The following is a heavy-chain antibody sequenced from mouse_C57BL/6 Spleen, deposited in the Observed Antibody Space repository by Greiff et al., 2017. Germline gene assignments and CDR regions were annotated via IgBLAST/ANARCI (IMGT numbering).Heavy chain of an antibody. V-gene: IGHV1-15*01. CDR1: GYTFTDYE. J-gene: IGHJ3*01. CDR3: TSRGDLWRAWFAY. D-gene: IGHD1-1*02. CDR2: IDPETGGT. Sequence: QVQLKQSGAELVRPGASVTLSCKASGYTFTDYEMHWVKQTPVHGLEWIGAIDPETGGTAYNQKFKGKAILTADKSSSTAYMELRSLTSEDSAVYYCTSRGDLWRAWFAYWGQGTLVTVSA.